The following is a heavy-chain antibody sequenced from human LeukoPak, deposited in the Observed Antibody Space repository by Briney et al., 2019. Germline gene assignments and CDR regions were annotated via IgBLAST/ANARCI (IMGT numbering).Heavy chain of an antibody. D-gene: IGHD3-16*01. CDR3: TRGFWGWEVDD. CDR1: GFTFSSYG. Sequence: GGSLRLSCAASGFTFSSYGMSWVRQAPGKGLVWVSRINGDGRTTHYADSGKGRFTISRDNAKNTLYLQMNSLRAEDTAVYYCTRGFWGWEVDDWGQGTLVTVSS. V-gene: IGHV3-74*01. CDR2: INGDGRTT. J-gene: IGHJ4*02.